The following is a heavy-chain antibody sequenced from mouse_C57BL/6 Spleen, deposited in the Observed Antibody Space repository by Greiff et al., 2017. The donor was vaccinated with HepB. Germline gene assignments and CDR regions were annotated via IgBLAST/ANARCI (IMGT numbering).Heavy chain of an antibody. CDR3: ARWGYDEDYAMDY. V-gene: IGHV1-85*01. Sequence: VKLVESGPELVKPGASVKLSCKASGYTFTSYDINWVKQRPGQGLEWIGWIYPRDGSTKYNEKFKGKATLTVDTSSSTAYMELHSLTSEDSAVYFCARWGYDEDYAMDYWGQGTSVTVSS. D-gene: IGHD2-2*01. CDR1: GYTFTSYD. CDR2: IYPRDGST. J-gene: IGHJ4*01.